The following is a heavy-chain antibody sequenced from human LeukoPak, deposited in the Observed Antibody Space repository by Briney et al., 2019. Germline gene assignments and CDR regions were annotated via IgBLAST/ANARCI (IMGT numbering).Heavy chain of an antibody. CDR1: GFTFDDYT. CDR2: ISWDGGST. CDR3: AKDGGIYGSYGAFDI. Sequence: GGSLRLSCAASGFTFDDYTMHWVRQAPGKGLEWVSLISWDGGSTYYADSVKGRFTISRDNSKNSLYLRMNSLRTEDTALYYCAKDGGIYGSYGAFDIWGQGTMVTVSS. J-gene: IGHJ3*02. V-gene: IGHV3-43*01. D-gene: IGHD1-26*01.